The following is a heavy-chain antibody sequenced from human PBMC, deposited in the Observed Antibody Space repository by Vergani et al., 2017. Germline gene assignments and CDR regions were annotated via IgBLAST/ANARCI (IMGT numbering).Heavy chain of an antibody. V-gene: IGHV4-30-4*08. D-gene: IGHD6-13*01. CDR1: GGSISSGDYY. J-gene: IGHJ6*02. Sequence: QVQLQESGPGLVKPSQTLSLICTVSGGSISSGDYYWSWIRQPPGKGLEWIGYIYYSGSTYYNPSLKSRVTISVDTSKNQFSLKLSSVTAADTAVYYCARDLMYSSSWSVGMDVWGQGTTVTVSS. CDR2: IYYSGST. CDR3: ARDLMYSSSWSVGMDV.